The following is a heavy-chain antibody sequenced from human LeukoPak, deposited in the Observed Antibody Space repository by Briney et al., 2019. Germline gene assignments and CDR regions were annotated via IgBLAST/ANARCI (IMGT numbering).Heavy chain of an antibody. Sequence: GGSLRLSCAASGFTFSSYAMSWVRQAPGKGLEWVAFIRYDGSNKYYADSVKGRFTISRDNSKNTLYLQMNSLRAEDTAVYYCAKDTAVPKYYYDSSGYEGIYWGQGTLVTVSS. CDR2: IRYDGSNK. D-gene: IGHD3-22*01. J-gene: IGHJ4*02. CDR1: GFTFSSYA. V-gene: IGHV3-30*02. CDR3: AKDTAVPKYYYDSSGYEGIY.